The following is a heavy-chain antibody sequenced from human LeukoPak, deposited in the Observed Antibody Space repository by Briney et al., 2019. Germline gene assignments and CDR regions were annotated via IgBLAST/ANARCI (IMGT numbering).Heavy chain of an antibody. CDR1: GFTFSSYS. D-gene: IGHD3-10*01. J-gene: IGHJ4*02. CDR2: ISSSSSTI. CDR3: ARISWGLLLRSYFDY. V-gene: IGHV3-48*02. Sequence: GGSLRLSCAASGFTFSSYSMNWVRQAPGKGLEWVSYISSSSSTIYYADSVKGRFTISRDNAKNSLYLQMNSLRDEDTAVYYCARISWGLLLRSYFDYWGQGTLVTVSS.